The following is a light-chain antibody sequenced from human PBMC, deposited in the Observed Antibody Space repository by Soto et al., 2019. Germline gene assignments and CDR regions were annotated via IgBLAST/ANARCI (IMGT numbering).Light chain of an antibody. CDR3: QQYGSSSLT. J-gene: IGKJ4*01. CDR1: QYINTR. V-gene: IGKV3D-11*01. Sequence: EIVLTQSPATLSSFPGDRVTLSCRASQYINTRLAWYQHRPGQAPRLLIYQTSIRAAGIPARFSASGTGPDFTLTISDVQPEDFAVYYCQQYGSSSLTFGGGTKVDIK. CDR2: QTS.